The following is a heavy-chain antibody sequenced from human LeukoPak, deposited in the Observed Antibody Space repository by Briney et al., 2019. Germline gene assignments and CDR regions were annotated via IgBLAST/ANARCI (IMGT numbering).Heavy chain of an antibody. CDR2: IIPIFGTA. V-gene: IGHV1-69*13. J-gene: IGHJ4*02. Sequence: GASVKVSCKASGGTFSSYAISWVRQAPGQGLEWMGGIIPIFGTANYAQKFQGRVTITADESTSTAYMELSSLRSEDTAVYYCARGFKRMEWLDYWGQGTLVTVSS. D-gene: IGHD3-3*01. CDR3: ARGFKRMEWLDY. CDR1: GGTFSSYA.